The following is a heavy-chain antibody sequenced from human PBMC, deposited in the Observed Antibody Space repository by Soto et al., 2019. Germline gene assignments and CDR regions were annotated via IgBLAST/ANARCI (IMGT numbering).Heavy chain of an antibody. J-gene: IGHJ4*02. D-gene: IGHD6-13*01. CDR2: IYYSGST. Sequence: ETLPLTCTVAGGSSVSFCGSWIRQPPGKGLEWIGYIYYSGSTNYNPSLKSRVTMSVDTSKNQFSLKLSSVTAADTAVYYCVRRYSSSFDFWGQGTLVTVSS. V-gene: IGHV4-59*08. CDR1: GGSSVSFC. CDR3: VRRYSSSFDF.